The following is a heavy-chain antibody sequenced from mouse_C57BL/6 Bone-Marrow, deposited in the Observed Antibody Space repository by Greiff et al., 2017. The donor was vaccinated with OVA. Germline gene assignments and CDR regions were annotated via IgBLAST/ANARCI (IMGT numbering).Heavy chain of an antibody. D-gene: IGHD1-1*01. Sequence: QVQLQQSGAELARPGASVKMSCKASGYTFTSYTMHWVKQRPGQGLEWIGYINPSSGYTKYNQKFKDKATLTADKSSSTAYMQLSSLTSEDSAVYYCASLLLRDYFDYWGQGTTLTVSS. V-gene: IGHV1-4*01. J-gene: IGHJ2*01. CDR1: GYTFTSYT. CDR3: ASLLLRDYFDY. CDR2: INPSSGYT.